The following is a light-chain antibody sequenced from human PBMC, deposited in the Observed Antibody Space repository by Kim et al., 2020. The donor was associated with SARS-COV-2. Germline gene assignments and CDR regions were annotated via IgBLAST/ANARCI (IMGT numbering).Light chain of an antibody. V-gene: IGLV2-8*01. J-gene: IGLJ1*01. CDR1: SNDVGNYNY. Sequence: QSVTISCTGTSNDVGNYNYVTWYQKHPGKAPKVLIYEVNKRPSGVPDRFSGSKSGNTASLTVFGLQAEDDADYYCTSYAGTNNPYVFGTGTKVTVL. CDR2: EVN. CDR3: TSYAGTNNPYV.